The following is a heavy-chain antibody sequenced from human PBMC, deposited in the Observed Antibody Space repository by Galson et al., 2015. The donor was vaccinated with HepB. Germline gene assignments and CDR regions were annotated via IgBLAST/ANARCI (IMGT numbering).Heavy chain of an antibody. CDR1: GFTFSSYW. V-gene: IGHV3-7*03. D-gene: IGHD4-23*01. CDR3: ARETTVVTRFWAFDI. J-gene: IGHJ3*02. CDR2: IKQDGSEK. Sequence: SLRLSCAASGFTFSSYWTSWVRQAPGKGLEWVANIKQDGSEKYYVDSVKGRFTISRDNAKNSLYLQMNSLRAEDTAVYYCARETTVVTRFWAFDIWGQGTMVTVSS.